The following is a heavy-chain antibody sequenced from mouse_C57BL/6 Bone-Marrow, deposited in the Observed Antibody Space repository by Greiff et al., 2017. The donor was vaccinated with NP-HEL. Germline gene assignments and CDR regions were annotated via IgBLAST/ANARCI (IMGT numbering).Heavy chain of an antibody. J-gene: IGHJ1*03. CDR2: INPGSGGT. Sequence: QVQLKQSGAELVRPGTSVKVSCKASGYAFTNYLIEWVKQRPGQGLEWIGVINPGSGGTNYNEKFKGKATLTADKSSSTAYMQLSSLTSEDSAVYFCARYGNYDYDDWYFDVWGTGTTVTVSS. CDR1: GYAFTNYL. CDR3: ARYGNYDYDDWYFDV. D-gene: IGHD2-4*01. V-gene: IGHV1-54*01.